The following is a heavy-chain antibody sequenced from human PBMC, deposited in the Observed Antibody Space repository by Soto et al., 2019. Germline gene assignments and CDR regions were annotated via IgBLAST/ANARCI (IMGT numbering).Heavy chain of an antibody. J-gene: IGHJ4*01. CDR2: INHSGST. CDR1: GGSFSGYY. Sequence: SETLSLTCAVYGGSFSGYYWSWIRQPPGKGLEWIGEINHSGSTNYNPSLKSRVTISVDTSKNQFSLKLSSVTAADTAVYYCARGYTLGMDIVVVPAAWLSEGPYYFAYWGPGSLDNVSA. CDR3: ARGYTLGMDIVVVPAAWLSEGPYYFAY. D-gene: IGHD2-2*03. V-gene: IGHV4-34*01.